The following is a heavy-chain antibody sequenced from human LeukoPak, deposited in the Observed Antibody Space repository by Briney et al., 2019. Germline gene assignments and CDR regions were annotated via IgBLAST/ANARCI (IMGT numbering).Heavy chain of an antibody. CDR3: QQWLGPYYFDY. CDR2: IKSKTDGGTT. CDR1: GFTFSNAW. D-gene: IGHD6-19*01. J-gene: IGHJ4*02. Sequence: GGSLRLSCAASGFTFSNAWMSWVRQAPGKGLEWVGRIKSKTDGGTTDYAAPVKGRFTISRDDSKNTLYLQMNSLKTEDTAVYYCQQWLGPYYFDYWGQGTLVTVSS. V-gene: IGHV3-15*01.